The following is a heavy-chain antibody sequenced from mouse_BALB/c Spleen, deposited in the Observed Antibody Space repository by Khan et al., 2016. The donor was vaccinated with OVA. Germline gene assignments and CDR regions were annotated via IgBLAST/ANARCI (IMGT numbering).Heavy chain of an antibody. CDR1: GFSLTDYG. V-gene: IGHV2-6-1*01. Sequence: QVQLKESGPGLVAPSQSLSITCTISGFSLTDYGIHWVRQPPGKGLEWLVVIWSDGTTTYNSALKSRLSIRKDNSKRQVFLKMNSLQTDDTAIYYCARQPYYHYYIMDYWGQGTSVTVSS. CDR2: IWSDGTT. J-gene: IGHJ4*01. D-gene: IGHD2-10*01. CDR3: ARQPYYHYYIMDY.